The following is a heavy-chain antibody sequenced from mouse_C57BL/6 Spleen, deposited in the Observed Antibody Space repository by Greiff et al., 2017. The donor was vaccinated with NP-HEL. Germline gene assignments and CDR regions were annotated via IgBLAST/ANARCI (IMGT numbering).Heavy chain of an antibody. CDR2: IYPRSGNT. V-gene: IGHV1-81*01. CDR1: GYTFTSYG. D-gene: IGHD1-1*01. J-gene: IGHJ4*01. CDR3: ARGADYYGSSYSYAMDY. Sequence: QVQLQQSGAELARPGASVKLSCKASGYTFTSYGISWVKQRTGQGLEWIGEIYPRSGNTYYNEKFKGKATLTADKSSSTAYMELRSLTSEDSAVYFCARGADYYGSSYSYAMDYWGQGTSVTVSS.